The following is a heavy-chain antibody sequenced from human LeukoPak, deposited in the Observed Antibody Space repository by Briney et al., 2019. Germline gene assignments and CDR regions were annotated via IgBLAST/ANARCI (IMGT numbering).Heavy chain of an antibody. CDR1: GFTFSSYA. Sequence: PGRFLRLSCAASGFTFSSYAMHWVRQAPGKGLEWVAVISYDGSNKYYADSVKGRFTISRDNSKNTLYLQMNSLRAEDTAVYYCAREGIAVAGPGDYYFDYWGQGTLVTVSS. V-gene: IGHV3-30-3*01. D-gene: IGHD6-19*01. J-gene: IGHJ4*02. CDR2: ISYDGSNK. CDR3: AREGIAVAGPGDYYFDY.